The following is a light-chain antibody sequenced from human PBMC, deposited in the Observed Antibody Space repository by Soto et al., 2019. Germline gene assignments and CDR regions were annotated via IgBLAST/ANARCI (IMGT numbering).Light chain of an antibody. Sequence: QSALTQPASVSGSPGQSITISCTGTSSDVGSYKYVSWYQHYPGKAPKLIIYEVSNRPSGVSDRFSGSKSGNTASLTISGLQAADEADYYCISYTTSSTVVFGGGTQLTVL. CDR1: SSDVGSYKY. V-gene: IGLV2-14*01. CDR3: ISYTTSSTVV. CDR2: EVS. J-gene: IGLJ2*01.